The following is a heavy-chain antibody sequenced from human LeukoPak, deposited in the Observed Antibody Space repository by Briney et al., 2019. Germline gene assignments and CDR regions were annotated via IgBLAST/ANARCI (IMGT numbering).Heavy chain of an antibody. J-gene: IGHJ4*02. CDR1: GGSISSYY. D-gene: IGHD6-19*01. V-gene: IGHV4-39*07. CDR2: IYYSGST. CDR3: ARDGENPYSSGWYWGY. Sequence: SETLSLTCTVSGGSISSYYWGWIRQPPGKGLEWIGSIYYSGSTYYNPSLKSRITISVDTSKNQFSLKLSSVTAADTAVYYCARDGENPYSSGWYWGYWGQGTLVTVSS.